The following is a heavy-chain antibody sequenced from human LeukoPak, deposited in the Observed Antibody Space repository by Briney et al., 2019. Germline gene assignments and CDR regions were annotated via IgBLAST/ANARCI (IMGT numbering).Heavy chain of an antibody. CDR1: GGSIDSTNY. CDR2: IFYSGST. V-gene: IGHV4-4*02. CDR3: ANSPHLGDNWLDP. Sequence: SETLSLTCGVSGGSIDSTNYWSWVRQSPGKGLEWIGEIFYSGSTNYNPSLKSRVTMSVDESKNQFSLKLTSVTAADTAVYYCANSPHLGDNWLDPWGQGTLVTVSS. D-gene: IGHD1-26*01. J-gene: IGHJ5*02.